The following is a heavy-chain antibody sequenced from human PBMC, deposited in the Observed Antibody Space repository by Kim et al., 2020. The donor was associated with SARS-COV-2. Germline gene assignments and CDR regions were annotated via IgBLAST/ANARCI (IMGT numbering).Heavy chain of an antibody. CDR3: TTDPGDIVVVVTATQGSPQYDY. CDR2: IKRKTDGGTT. D-gene: IGHD2-15*01. CDR1: GFTFSNAW. Sequence: GGSLRLSCVASGFTFSNAWMSWVRQAPGKGLEWVGHIKRKTDGGTTDYAAPVKGRFTISRDDSKNTLYLQMNSLKTEDTAVYFCTTDPGDIVVVVTATQGSPQYDYWGQGTLVTVSS. V-gene: IGHV3-15*01. J-gene: IGHJ4*02.